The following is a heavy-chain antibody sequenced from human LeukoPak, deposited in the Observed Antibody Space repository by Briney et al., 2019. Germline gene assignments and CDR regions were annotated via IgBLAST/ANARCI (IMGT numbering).Heavy chain of an antibody. CDR1: GYTFTVYY. J-gene: IGHJ4*02. V-gene: IGHV1-2*02. D-gene: IGHD3-22*01. Sequence: ASVKVSCKASGYTFTVYYMHWVRRAPGQGLEWMGWINPNSGGTNYAQKFQGRVTMTRDTSISTAYMELSRLRSDDTAVYYCARLPYDSSGYSDYWGQGTLVTVSS. CDR3: ARLPYDSSGYSDY. CDR2: INPNSGGT.